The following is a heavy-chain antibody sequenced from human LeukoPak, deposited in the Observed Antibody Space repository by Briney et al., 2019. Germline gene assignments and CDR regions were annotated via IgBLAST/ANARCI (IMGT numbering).Heavy chain of an antibody. Sequence: GGSLRLSCAASGFTFSSYSMNWVRQAPGKGLEWVSSISSSSSYIYYADSVKGRFTISRDNAKNSLYLQMNSLRAEDTAVYYCARDRNTIVGASYYFDYWGQGTLVTVSS. CDR1: GFTFSSYS. CDR3: ARDRNTIVGASYYFDY. CDR2: ISSSSSYI. D-gene: IGHD1-26*01. J-gene: IGHJ4*02. V-gene: IGHV3-21*01.